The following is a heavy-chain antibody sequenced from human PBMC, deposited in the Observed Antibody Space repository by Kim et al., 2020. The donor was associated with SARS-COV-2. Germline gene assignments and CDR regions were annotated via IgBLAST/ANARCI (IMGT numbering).Heavy chain of an antibody. D-gene: IGHD6-13*01. J-gene: IGHJ6*02. V-gene: IGHV3-23*01. CDR1: GFTFTNTA. CDR2: VRARGSRP. Sequence: GGSLRLSWVASGFTFTNTAMTWVPQTPGRGLEWASVVRARGSRPYYPDYVKCRFSISSDNPKNTLYCQMHSLRVEDTAIYYCARNPRRLAAGDYYYYGMAVWGLGTTVTVSS. CDR3: ARNPRRLAAGDYYYYGMAV.